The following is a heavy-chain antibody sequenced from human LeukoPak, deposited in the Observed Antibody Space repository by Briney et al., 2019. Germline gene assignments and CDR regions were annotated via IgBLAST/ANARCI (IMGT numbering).Heavy chain of an antibody. CDR1: GGSFSGYY. CDR2: IYYSGST. V-gene: IGHV4-34*09. CDR3: ARTTMVRGVIDY. Sequence: SETLSLTCAVYGGSFSGYYWSWIRQPPGKGLEWIGYIYYSGSTYYDPSLKSRVTISVDTSKNQFSLKLSSVTAADTAVYYCARTTMVRGVIDYWGQGTLVTVSS. J-gene: IGHJ4*02. D-gene: IGHD3-10*01.